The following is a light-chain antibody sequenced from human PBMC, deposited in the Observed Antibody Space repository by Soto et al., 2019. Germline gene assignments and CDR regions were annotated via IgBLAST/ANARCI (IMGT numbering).Light chain of an antibody. Sequence: IQLTQSPSSLSASVGDRVTISCRASQGIANFLAWYQQKPGKAPKRLIYGASTLQRGVPSRFSGSGSGTDFTLTISSLQPEDFATYYCHQLNSFPIPFGPGTKVDIK. CDR2: GAS. J-gene: IGKJ3*01. CDR1: QGIANF. V-gene: IGKV1-9*01. CDR3: HQLNSFPIP.